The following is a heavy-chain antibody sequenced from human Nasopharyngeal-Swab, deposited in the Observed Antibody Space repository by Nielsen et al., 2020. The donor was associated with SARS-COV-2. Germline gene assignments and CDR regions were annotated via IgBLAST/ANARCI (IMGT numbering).Heavy chain of an antibody. Sequence: GAVLQISWKGCGSRIISYWNGWVRHTPGKVVEWMGIIYPGDSDTRYSPFFQGQVTISADKSISTAYLQWSSLKASDTAMYYCARTAIEGGYYRGDAFDIWGQGTMVTVSS. CDR2: IYPGDSDT. V-gene: IGHV5-51*01. CDR3: ARTAIEGGYYRGDAFDI. CDR1: GSRIISYW. D-gene: IGHD3-22*01. J-gene: IGHJ3*02.